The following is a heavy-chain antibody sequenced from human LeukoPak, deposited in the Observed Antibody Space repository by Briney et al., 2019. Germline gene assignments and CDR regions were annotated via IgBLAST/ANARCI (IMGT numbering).Heavy chain of an antibody. CDR1: GYTYTGYY. Sequence: ASVKVCCKASGYTYTGYYMHWVRQAPGQGPEWMGWINPNSGGTNYAQKFQGRVTMTRNTSISTAYMELSRLRSDDTAVYYCARGRILKRHSAEYFQHWGQGTLVTVSS. J-gene: IGHJ1*01. CDR2: INPNSGGT. CDR3: ARGRILKRHSAEYFQH. D-gene: IGHD1-1*01. V-gene: IGHV1-2*02.